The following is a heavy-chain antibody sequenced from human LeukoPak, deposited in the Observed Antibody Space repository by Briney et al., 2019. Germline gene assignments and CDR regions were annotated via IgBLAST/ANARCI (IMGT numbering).Heavy chain of an antibody. CDR2: IIPIFGTA. V-gene: IGHV1-69*05. Sequence: GASVKVSCKASGGTFSSYAISWVRQAPGQGLEWMGGIIPIFGTANYAQKFRGRVTITTDESTSTAYMELSSLRSEDTAVYYCARESGGLFDPWGQGTLVTVSS. J-gene: IGHJ5*02. CDR1: GGTFSSYA. D-gene: IGHD1-26*01. CDR3: ARESGGLFDP.